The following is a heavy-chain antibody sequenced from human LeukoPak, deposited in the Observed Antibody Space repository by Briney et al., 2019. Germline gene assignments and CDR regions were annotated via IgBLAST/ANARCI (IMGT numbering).Heavy chain of an antibody. CDR2: ISGSGGST. Sequence: GGSLRLSCAASGFTFSSYGMGWVRQAPGKGLEWVSGISGSGGSTSYADSVKGRFTISRDNAKNTVYLQLNSLRAEDTAVYLCAREYCSGGSCYFEYWGQGTLVTVSS. J-gene: IGHJ4*02. CDR3: AREYCSGGSCYFEY. V-gene: IGHV3-23*01. CDR1: GFTFSSYG. D-gene: IGHD2-15*01.